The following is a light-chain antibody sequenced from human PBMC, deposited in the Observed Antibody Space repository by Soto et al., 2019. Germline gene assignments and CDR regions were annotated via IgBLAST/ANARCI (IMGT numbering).Light chain of an antibody. J-gene: IGLJ3*02. CDR2: GNS. V-gene: IGLV1-40*01. CDR1: SSNIGAGYD. CDR3: QSYDSSQWV. Sequence: QSVLTQPPSVSGAPGQRVTISCTGSSSNIGAGYDVHWYQQLPGTAPKLLIYGNSNRPSGVPDRFSGSKSGTSASLAITGLQAEDEADYYCQSYDSSQWVFGGGTKLT.